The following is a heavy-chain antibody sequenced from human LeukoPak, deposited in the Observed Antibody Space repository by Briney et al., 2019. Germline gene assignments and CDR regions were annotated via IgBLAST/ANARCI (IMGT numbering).Heavy chain of an antibody. CDR3: ARGGVVSFKHYYDSSGYSR. CDR1: GGTFSSYA. Sequence: GASVKVSCKASGGTFSSYAISWVRQAPGQGLEWMGGIIPIFGTANYAQKFQGRVTITADESTSTAYMELSSLRSEDTAVYYCARGGVVSFKHYYDSSGYSRWGQGTLVTVSS. CDR2: IIPIFGTA. J-gene: IGHJ4*02. V-gene: IGHV1-69*13. D-gene: IGHD3-22*01.